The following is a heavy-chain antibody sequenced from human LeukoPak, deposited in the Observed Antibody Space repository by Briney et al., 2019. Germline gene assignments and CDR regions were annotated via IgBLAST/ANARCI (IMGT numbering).Heavy chain of an antibody. D-gene: IGHD6-6*01. Sequence: SETLSLTCTVSGGSISSGGYYWSWIRQHPGKDLEWIGSIYYSGSTYYNPSLKSRVTISVDTSKNQFSLKLSSVTAADTAVYYCARGSSSVWFDPWGQGTLVTVSS. J-gene: IGHJ5*02. CDR2: IYYSGST. CDR1: GGSISSGGYY. V-gene: IGHV4-31*03. CDR3: ARGSSSVWFDP.